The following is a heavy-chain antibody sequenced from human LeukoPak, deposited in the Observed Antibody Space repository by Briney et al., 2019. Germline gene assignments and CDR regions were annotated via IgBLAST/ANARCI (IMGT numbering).Heavy chain of an antibody. CDR1: GGSISSSSYY. CDR2: IYYSGST. Sequence: SETLSLTCTVSGGSISSSSYYWGWIRQPPGKGLEWIGSIYYSGSTYYNPSLKSRVTISVDTSKNQFSLKLSSVTAADTAVYYCARDLLVRGVIPGRWFDPWGQGTLVTVSS. D-gene: IGHD3-10*01. CDR3: ARDLLVRGVIPGRWFDP. V-gene: IGHV4-39*07. J-gene: IGHJ5*02.